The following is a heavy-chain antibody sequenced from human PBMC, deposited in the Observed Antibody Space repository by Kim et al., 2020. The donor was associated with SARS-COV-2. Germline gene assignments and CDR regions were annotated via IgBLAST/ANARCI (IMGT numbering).Heavy chain of an antibody. Sequence: GGSLRLSCAASGFTFSSYGMHWVRQAPGKGLEWVAVISYDGSNKYYADSVKGRFTISRDNSKNTLYLQMNSLRAEDTAVYYCAKDDKYSSGWRMGYYYFGMDVWGQGTTVTVSS. V-gene: IGHV3-30*18. CDR1: GFTFSSYG. CDR2: ISYDGSNK. J-gene: IGHJ6*02. D-gene: IGHD6-19*01. CDR3: AKDDKYSSGWRMGYYYFGMDV.